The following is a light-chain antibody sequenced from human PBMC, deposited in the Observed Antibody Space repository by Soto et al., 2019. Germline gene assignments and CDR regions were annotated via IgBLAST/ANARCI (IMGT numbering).Light chain of an antibody. CDR3: QXXXXXXST. CDR1: QSISTW. V-gene: IGKV1-5*03. Sequence: DIQMTQSPSTLSASVGDRVTITCRASQSISTWLAWYQQKPGKAPNLLIYKAASLDYGVPSMFRGRGSETEFTLXXXXXXXXDFATYYYQXXXXXXSTFGQ. J-gene: IGKJ2*01. CDR2: KAA.